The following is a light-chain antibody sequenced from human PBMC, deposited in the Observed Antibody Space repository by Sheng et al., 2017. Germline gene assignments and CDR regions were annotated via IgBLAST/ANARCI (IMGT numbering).Light chain of an antibody. Sequence: EIVMTQSPATLSVSPGERATLSCRASQSVSSNLAWYQQKPGQAPRLLIYGASIRATGIPARFSGSGSGTEFTLTISILQSEDFATYYCQQYYSSFYTFGQGTKLEIK. J-gene: IGKJ2*01. CDR2: GAS. CDR3: QQYYSSFYT. V-gene: IGKV3D-15*03. CDR1: QSVSSN.